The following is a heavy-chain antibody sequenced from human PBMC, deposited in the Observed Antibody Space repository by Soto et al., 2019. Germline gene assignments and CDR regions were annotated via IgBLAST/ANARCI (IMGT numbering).Heavy chain of an antibody. J-gene: IGHJ3*02. D-gene: IGHD2-15*01. CDR3: ARDSLYCSGGSCYDAFDI. Sequence: SETLSLTCTVSGGSISSYYWSWIRQPPGKGLEWIGYIYYSGSTNYNPSLKSRVTISVDTSKNQFSLKLSSVTAADTAVYYCARDSLYCSGGSCYDAFDIWGQGTRVTVSS. V-gene: IGHV4-59*01. CDR1: GGSISSYY. CDR2: IYYSGST.